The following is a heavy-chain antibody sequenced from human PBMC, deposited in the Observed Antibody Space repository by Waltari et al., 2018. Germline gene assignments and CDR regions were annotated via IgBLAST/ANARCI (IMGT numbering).Heavy chain of an antibody. CDR1: GFPFPSYS. V-gene: IGHV3-23*01. J-gene: IGHJ4*02. CDR3: ASSLYGDYTQIWGRVFDY. CDR2: ISGSGGST. D-gene: IGHD4-17*01. Sequence: VQLSVSGGGLVPSGGSLRLPCAASGFPFPSYSLHCVRQAPAKGVEWVSVISGSGGSTDYADSVKGRFTISRDNSKNTLYLQMNNLRVEDTAVYYWASSLYGDYTQIWGRVFDYWGQGTLVTVSS.